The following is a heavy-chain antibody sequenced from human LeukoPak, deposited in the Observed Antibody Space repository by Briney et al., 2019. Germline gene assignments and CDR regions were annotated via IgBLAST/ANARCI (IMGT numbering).Heavy chain of an antibody. Sequence: GGSLRLSCAAPRFTFISYAIAWGRQAPAKVVERDPTIIAYSGTANYADTLKGRFTITRDNATNSPYLQMSSLRAEDTAVYYCARDHHPRQDDGEAGDTFDIWGQGTMVTVSS. CDR2: IIAYSGTA. D-gene: IGHD5-24*01. V-gene: IGHV3-23*01. J-gene: IGHJ3*02. CDR3: ARDHHPRQDDGEAGDTFDI. CDR1: RFTFISYA.